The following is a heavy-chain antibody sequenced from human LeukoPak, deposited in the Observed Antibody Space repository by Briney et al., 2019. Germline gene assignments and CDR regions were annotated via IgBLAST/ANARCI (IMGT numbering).Heavy chain of an antibody. V-gene: IGHV4-39*07. J-gene: IGHJ3*02. Sequence: PSETLSLTCRVSGVSISSGSNYWGWIRQPPGKTLEWIGSIYSSGSTYYNSSLKSRVIILIDTAKNHFSLNLSSVTAADSAVYYCARSDGYGLVGIWGQGTMVTVSS. CDR1: GVSISSGSNY. CDR3: ARSDGYGLVGI. CDR2: IYSSGST. D-gene: IGHD3-10*01.